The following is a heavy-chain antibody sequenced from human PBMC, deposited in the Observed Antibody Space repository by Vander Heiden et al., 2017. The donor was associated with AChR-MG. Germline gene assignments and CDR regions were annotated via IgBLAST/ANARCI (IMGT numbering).Heavy chain of an antibody. D-gene: IGHD3-10*01. CDR3: ASQGKYYGSGSSKYYFDY. CDR1: GFPFRSYE. V-gene: IGHV3-48*03. J-gene: IGHJ4*02. CDR2: ISSSGSTI. Sequence: EVQLVESGGGLVQPGGSLRLSCAASGFPFRSYEMNWVRQAPGKGLEWVSYISSSGSTIYYADSVKGRFTISRDNAKNSLYPQMNSLRAEDTAVYYCASQGKYYGSGSSKYYFDYWGQGTLVTVSS.